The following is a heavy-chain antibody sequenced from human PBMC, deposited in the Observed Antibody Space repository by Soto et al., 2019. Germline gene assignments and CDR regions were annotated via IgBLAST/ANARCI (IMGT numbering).Heavy chain of an antibody. CDR3: ASGTYCSGGSCYSDKVLRSYYFDY. J-gene: IGHJ4*02. CDR1: GYSFTSYW. CDR2: NYPGDSDT. Sequence: HGESLKISCKGSGYSFTSYWIGWVRQMPGKGLEWMGINYPGDSDTRYSPSFQGQVTISADKSISTAYLQWSSLKASDTAMYYCASGTYCSGGSCYSDKVLRSYYFDYWGQGTLVTVPQ. D-gene: IGHD2-15*01. V-gene: IGHV5-51*01.